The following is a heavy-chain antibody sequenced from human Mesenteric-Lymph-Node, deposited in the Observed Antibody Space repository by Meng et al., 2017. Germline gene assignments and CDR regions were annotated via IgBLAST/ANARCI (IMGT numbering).Heavy chain of an antibody. CDR1: GYNFTSYY. CDR2: INPSGGST. Sequence: QVETVESGAEVKKPGDSVNVSCKASGYNFTSYYMHWVRQAPGQGLEWMGIINPSGGSTSYAQKFQGRVTMTRDTSTSTVYMELSSLRSEDTAVYYCARVFTMVRGVNYYFDYWGQGTLVTVSS. V-gene: IGHV1-46*01. J-gene: IGHJ4*02. D-gene: IGHD3-10*01. CDR3: ARVFTMVRGVNYYFDY.